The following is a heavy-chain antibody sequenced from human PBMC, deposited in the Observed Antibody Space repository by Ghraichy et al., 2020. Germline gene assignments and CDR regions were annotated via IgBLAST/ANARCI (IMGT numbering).Heavy chain of an antibody. D-gene: IGHD3-10*01. V-gene: IGHV3-53*01. Sequence: GGSLRLSCAASGFTVSSNYMSWVRQAPGKGLEWVSVIYSGGSTYYADSVKGRFTISRDNSKNTLYLQMNSLRAEDTAVYYCARWGNYYGSGFDPWGQGTLVTVSS. J-gene: IGHJ5*02. CDR3: ARWGNYYGSGFDP. CDR1: GFTVSSNY. CDR2: IYSGGST.